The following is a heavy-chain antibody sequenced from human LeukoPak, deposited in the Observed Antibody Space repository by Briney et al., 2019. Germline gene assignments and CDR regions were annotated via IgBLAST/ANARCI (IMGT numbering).Heavy chain of an antibody. Sequence: ASVKVPCKASGYTFTNYDINWVRQATGQGLEWMGWMNPNTGNTGCAQKFQGRVTMTRNTSMSTAFMELSSLRSGDTAVYYCARGFRAYGSGSLDPWGQGTLVTVSS. CDR1: GYTFTNYD. CDR3: ARGFRAYGSGSLDP. D-gene: IGHD3-10*01. V-gene: IGHV1-8*01. J-gene: IGHJ5*02. CDR2: MNPNTGNT.